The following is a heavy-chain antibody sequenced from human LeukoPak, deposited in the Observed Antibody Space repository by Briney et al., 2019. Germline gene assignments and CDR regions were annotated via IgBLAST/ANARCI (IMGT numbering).Heavy chain of an antibody. J-gene: IGHJ4*02. CDR2: ISYDGSNT. CDR1: GFTFSNYG. Sequence: PGRSLRLSCAASGFTFSNYGMHWVRQAPGKGLEWVAVISYDGSNTYYADSVKGRFTISRDNSKNTLFLQMNSLRAEDTAVYYCAKAIRRDGYSLHFDYWGQGTLVTVSS. CDR3: AKAIRRDGYSLHFDY. D-gene: IGHD5-24*01. V-gene: IGHV3-30*18.